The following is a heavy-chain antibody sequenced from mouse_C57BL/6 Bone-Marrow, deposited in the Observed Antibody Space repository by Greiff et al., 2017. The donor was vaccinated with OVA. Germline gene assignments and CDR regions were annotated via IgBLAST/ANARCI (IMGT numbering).Heavy chain of an antibody. CDR1: GYTFTSYW. V-gene: IGHV1-69*01. CDR2: IDPSDSYT. Sequence: QVQLQQPGAELVMPGASVKLSCKASGYTFTSYWMHWVKQRPGQGLEWIGEIDPSDSYTNYNQKFKGKSTLTVDKSSSTTYMQLSSLTSEDAEVYYCARERDGGSHWGQGTTLTVSS. D-gene: IGHD1-1*02. J-gene: IGHJ2*01. CDR3: ARERDGGSH.